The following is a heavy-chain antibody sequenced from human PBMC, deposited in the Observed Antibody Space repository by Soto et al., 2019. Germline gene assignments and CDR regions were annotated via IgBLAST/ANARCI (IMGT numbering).Heavy chain of an antibody. CDR3: ARVKYQLRKYNWFDP. D-gene: IGHD2-2*01. Sequence: QVQLQQWGAGLLKPSETLSLTCAVYGGSFSGYYWSWIRQPPGKGLEWIGEINHRGSTNYNPSLKTRVTTSVDPSKNQFTLYLSSVTAADTTVYYCARVKYQLRKYNWFDPWGQGTLVTVSS. V-gene: IGHV4-34*01. CDR2: INHRGST. CDR1: GGSFSGYY. J-gene: IGHJ5*02.